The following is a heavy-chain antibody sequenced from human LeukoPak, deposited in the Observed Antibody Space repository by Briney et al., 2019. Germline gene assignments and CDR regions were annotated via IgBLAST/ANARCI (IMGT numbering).Heavy chain of an antibody. J-gene: IGHJ4*02. CDR3: ARGPIAAAGDY. D-gene: IGHD6-13*01. CDR2: IYTSGST. CDR1: GGSISSGSYY. Sequence: SQTLSLTCTVSGGSISSGSYYWSWIRQPAGKGLEWIGRIYTSGSTNYNPSLKSRVTISVDTSKNQFSLKLSSVTAADTAVYYCARGPIAAAGDYWGQGTLVTVSS. V-gene: IGHV4-61*02.